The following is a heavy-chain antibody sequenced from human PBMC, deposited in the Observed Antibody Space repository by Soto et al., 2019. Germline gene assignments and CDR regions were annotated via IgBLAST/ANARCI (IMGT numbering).Heavy chain of an antibody. D-gene: IGHD3-10*01. CDR1: GYTFTSYG. J-gene: IGHJ6*02. Sequence: QVQLVQSGAEVKKPGASVKVSCKASGYTFTSYGISWVRQAPGQGLEWMGWISAYNGNTNYAQKLQGRVTMTTDTSTSTAYMELRSLRSDDTAVYYCGSNYLYYYGSGNTNYYGMDVWGQGTTVTVSS. CDR2: ISAYNGNT. CDR3: GSNYLYYYGSGNTNYYGMDV. V-gene: IGHV1-18*01.